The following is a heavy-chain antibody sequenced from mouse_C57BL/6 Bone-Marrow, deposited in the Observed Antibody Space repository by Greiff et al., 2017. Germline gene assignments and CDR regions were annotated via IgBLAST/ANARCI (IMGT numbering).Heavy chain of an antibody. CDR1: GYAFSSYW. CDR3: APYGGAMDN. Sequence: QVQLKQSGAELVKPGASVKISCKASGYAFSSYWMNWVKQRPGKGLVWIGQIYPGDGDTNYNGKFKCKATLTADKSSSTTYMPLSSLPSEASAVYFCAPYGGAMDNWGQGTSVTVSS. D-gene: IGHD1-1*02. CDR2: IYPGDGDT. J-gene: IGHJ4*01. V-gene: IGHV1-80*01.